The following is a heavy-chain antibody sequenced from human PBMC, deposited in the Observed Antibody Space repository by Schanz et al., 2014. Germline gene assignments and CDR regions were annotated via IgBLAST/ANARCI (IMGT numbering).Heavy chain of an antibody. CDR1: GYTFNNHG. D-gene: IGHD3-16*01. J-gene: IGHJ6*01. V-gene: IGHV1-18*01. Sequence: GYTFNNHGISWVRQAPGQGLEWMGWMNSKTGNTGYAQRFQGRVTMTTDTSTSTAYMALTSLITVDTALSHRVTDAIWRWAGYGALEIYAENISVDV. CDR2: MNSKTGNT. CDR3: VTDAIWRWAGYGALEIYAENISVDV.